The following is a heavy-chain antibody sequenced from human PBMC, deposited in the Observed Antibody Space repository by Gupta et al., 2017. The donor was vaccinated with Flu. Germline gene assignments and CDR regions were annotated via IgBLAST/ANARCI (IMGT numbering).Heavy chain of an antibody. CDR2: ISGESTYI. Sequence: EAQLVESGGGLVKPGGSLRLSCTASRFDFSNSYMNWVRQAPGRGLDWVSSISGESTYIYYADSIKGRFTISRDNAKNSLYLQLNNLEVEDTALYYCVRARVPCTNGICYRFDLWGQGTLVTVSS. CDR3: VRARVPCTNGICYRFDL. D-gene: IGHD2-8*01. CDR1: RFDFSNSY. J-gene: IGHJ5*02. V-gene: IGHV3-21*02.